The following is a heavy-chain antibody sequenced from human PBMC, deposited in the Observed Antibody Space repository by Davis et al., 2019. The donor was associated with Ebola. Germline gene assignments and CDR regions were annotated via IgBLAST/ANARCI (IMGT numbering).Heavy chain of an antibody. V-gene: IGHV1-46*01. D-gene: IGHD4-17*01. Sequence: ASVKVSCKASGYTFTSYYMHWVRQAPGQGLEWMGIINPSGGSTSYAQKFQGRVTMTEDTSTDTAYMELSSLRSGDTAVYYCATGVKSDGAFDYWGQGTLVTVSS. CDR2: INPSGGST. J-gene: IGHJ4*02. CDR1: GYTFTSYY. CDR3: ATGVKSDGAFDY.